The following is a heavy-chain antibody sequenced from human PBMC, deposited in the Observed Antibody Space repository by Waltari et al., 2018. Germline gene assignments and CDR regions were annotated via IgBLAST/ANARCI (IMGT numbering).Heavy chain of an antibody. V-gene: IGHV5-51*01. Sequence: EVQLVQSGAEVKKPGESLKISCKGSGYSFTSYWIGWVRQMPGKGLEWMGIIYPGDSVTGGRPALQGEVTIAGDKAVSAGDGQWSSLKASDRARYYWASSDGGSWEWRAYEEGVGVGGQVITVTVSS. J-gene: IGHJ6*02. CDR2: IYPGDSVT. CDR1: GYSFTSYW. CDR3: ASSDGGSWEWRAYEEGVGV. D-gene: IGHD6-13*01.